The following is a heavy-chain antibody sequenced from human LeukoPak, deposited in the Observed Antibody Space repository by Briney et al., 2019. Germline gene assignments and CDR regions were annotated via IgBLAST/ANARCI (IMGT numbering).Heavy chain of an antibody. V-gene: IGHV4-59*13. CDR3: ASRKLRNDY. D-gene: IGHD7-27*01. CDR2: IYYIGST. CDR1: GGPISRYY. Sequence: SETLSLTCTVSGGPISRYYWRWIRQPPGKGLEWIGYIYYIGSTNYNPSLKSRVTISVDLSKNLFSLKLSSVTAADTAVYYCASRKLRNDYWGQGTLVTVSS. J-gene: IGHJ4*02.